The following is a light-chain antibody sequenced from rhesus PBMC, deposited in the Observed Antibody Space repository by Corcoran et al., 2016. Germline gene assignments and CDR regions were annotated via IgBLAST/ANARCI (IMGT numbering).Light chain of an antibody. Sequence: DVVMTQSPLSLPITPGQPASISCRSSQSLVHSDGNTYLSWYQQKPRQPPRFLIYKVSNRYSGVPDRFRGRGAGTDFTLKISRVEAEDVGVYYCGQGTKVPYSFGQGTKVEIK. CDR2: KVS. CDR3: GQGTKVPYS. J-gene: IGKJ2*01. V-gene: IGKV2-62*02. CDR1: QSLVHSDGNTY.